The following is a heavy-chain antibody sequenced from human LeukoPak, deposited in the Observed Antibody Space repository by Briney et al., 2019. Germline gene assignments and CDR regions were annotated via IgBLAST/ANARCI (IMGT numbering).Heavy chain of an antibody. J-gene: IGHJ1*01. V-gene: IGHV3-21*01. D-gene: IGHD3-22*01. Sequence: GGSLRLSCAASGFTFSSYSMNWVRQAPGKGLEWVSSISSSSSYIYYADSVKGRFTISRDNAKNSLYLQMNSLRAEDTAVYYYATYSSLNRREFQYWGQGTLLTVSS. CDR3: ATYSSLNRREFQY. CDR1: GFTFSSYS. CDR2: ISSSSSYI.